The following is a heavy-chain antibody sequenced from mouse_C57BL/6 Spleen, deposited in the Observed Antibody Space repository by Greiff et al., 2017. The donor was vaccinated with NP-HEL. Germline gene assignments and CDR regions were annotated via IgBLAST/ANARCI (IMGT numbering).Heavy chain of an antibody. D-gene: IGHD4-1*01. CDR3: ARGDWDVGYFDV. CDR1: GYTFTDYY. Sequence: EVQLQQSGPVLVKPGASVKMSCKASGYTFTDYYMNWVKQSHGKSLEWIGVINPYNGGTSYNQKFKGKATLTVDKSSSTAYMELNSLTSEDSAVYYCARGDWDVGYFDVWGTGTTVTVSS. J-gene: IGHJ1*03. V-gene: IGHV1-19*01. CDR2: INPYNGGT.